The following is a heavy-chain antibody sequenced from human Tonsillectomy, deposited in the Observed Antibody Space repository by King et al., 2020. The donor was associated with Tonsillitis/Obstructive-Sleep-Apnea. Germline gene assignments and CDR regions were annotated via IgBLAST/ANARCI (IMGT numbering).Heavy chain of an antibody. J-gene: IGHJ4*02. CDR3: ARGGLHSGYEHFFKEYYFDY. CDR1: GFTVSSNY. D-gene: IGHD5-12*01. V-gene: IGHV3-66*01. CDR2: IYSGGST. Sequence: VQLVESGGGLVQPGVSLRLSCAASGFTVSSNYMSWVRQSPGKGLEGGSVIYSGGSTYYADSVKGRFTISRDNSKNTLHLQMNSLSAEDTAVYYRARGGLHSGYEHFFKEYYFDYWGQGTLVTVSS.